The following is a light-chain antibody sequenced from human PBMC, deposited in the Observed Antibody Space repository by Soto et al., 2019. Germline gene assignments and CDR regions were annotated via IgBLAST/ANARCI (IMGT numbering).Light chain of an antibody. J-gene: IGLJ1*01. CDR3: SSDAGRDMSV. V-gene: IGLV2-8*01. CDR1: SNDVGGYNF. Sequence: QSALTQPPSASGSPGQSVTISCTGTSNDVGGYNFVSWYQQHPGKAPKLIIYEVTQRPSGVPDRFSGSKSGNTASLTVSGLQAEDDADYYCSSDAGRDMSVVGNGTKLTVL. CDR2: EVT.